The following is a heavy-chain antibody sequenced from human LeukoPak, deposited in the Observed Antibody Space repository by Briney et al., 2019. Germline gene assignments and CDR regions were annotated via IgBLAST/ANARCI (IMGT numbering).Heavy chain of an antibody. CDR1: GFTFSSYE. J-gene: IGHJ4*02. D-gene: IGHD2-15*01. CDR3: AKDLRYCSGARCYWPDGVFDY. CDR2: ISSSGSTI. Sequence: PGGSLRLSCAASGFTFSSYEMNWVRQAPGKGLEWVSYISSSGSTIYYADSVKGRFTISRDNSKNTLYLQMNSLRADDTAVYYCAKDLRYCSGARCYWPDGVFDYWGQGTLVTVSS. V-gene: IGHV3-48*03.